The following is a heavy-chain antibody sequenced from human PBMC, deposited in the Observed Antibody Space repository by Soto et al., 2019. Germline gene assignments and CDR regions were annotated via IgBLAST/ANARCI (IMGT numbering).Heavy chain of an antibody. D-gene: IGHD2-21*02. J-gene: IGHJ4*02. CDR3: ARGGHVVVVTAALDY. CDR2: VNPSGGHT. CDR1: GDTFTDYY. V-gene: IGHV1-46*01. Sequence: QVQLMQSGAEVKKPGASVKVSCKASGDTFTDYYIHWVRQAPGQGLEWMGTVNPSGGHTTYAQHSLGRVTMTRATPTSTLYMELTSLTSDDAAIYYCARGGHVVVVTAALDYWGQGTLVTVSS.